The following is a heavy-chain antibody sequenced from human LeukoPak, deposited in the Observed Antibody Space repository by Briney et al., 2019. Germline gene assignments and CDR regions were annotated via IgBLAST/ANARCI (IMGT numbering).Heavy chain of an antibody. CDR1: GYSFTNYW. Sequence: GESLKISCKGSGYSFTNYWIGWVRQMPGKGLEWMGIIYPGDSDTRYSPSFQGKVTISADKPISTPYMQWSSLKASDTAMYYCARQACSSTSCSYYFDYWGQGTLVTVSS. CDR3: ARQACSSTSCSYYFDY. J-gene: IGHJ4*02. V-gene: IGHV5-51*01. D-gene: IGHD2-2*01. CDR2: IYPGDSDT.